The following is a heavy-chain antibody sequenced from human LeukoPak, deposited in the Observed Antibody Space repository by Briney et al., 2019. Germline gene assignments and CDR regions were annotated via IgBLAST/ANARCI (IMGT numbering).Heavy chain of an antibody. V-gene: IGHV3-15*01. CDR2: IKSKIDGETT. CDR3: TTELGLSFGVRYFDH. D-gene: IGHD3-10*01. J-gene: IGHJ4*02. CDR1: GFTFSNAW. Sequence: PGGSLRLSCEASGFTFSNAWMSWVRQAPGKGLEWVGHIKSKIDGETTGYAAPVKGRFTISRDDSKNMLYLQMNSLKTEDTAVYYCTTELGLSFGVRYFDHWGQGTSATVSS.